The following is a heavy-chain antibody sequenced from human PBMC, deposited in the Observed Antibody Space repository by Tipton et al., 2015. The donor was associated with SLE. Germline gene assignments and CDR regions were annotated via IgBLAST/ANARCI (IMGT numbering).Heavy chain of an antibody. CDR2: FSNTGST. D-gene: IGHD3-22*01. V-gene: IGHV4-38-2*02. CDR1: DYSISSGYY. Sequence: TLSLTCAVSDYSISSGYYWGWIRQPPGKGLEWIGCFSNTGSTNFNPSLKSRVTISVDTSKNQFSLNLTSVTAADTAVYYCARDYFESSGYPTDAFDIWGQGTMVTVSS. J-gene: IGHJ3*02. CDR3: ARDYFESSGYPTDAFDI.